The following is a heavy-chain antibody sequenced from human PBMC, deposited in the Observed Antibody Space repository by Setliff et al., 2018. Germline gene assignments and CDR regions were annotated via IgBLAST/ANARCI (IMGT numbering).Heavy chain of an antibody. J-gene: IGHJ6*03. D-gene: IGHD3-3*01. CDR2: INTNTGNP. Sequence: ASVKVSCKASGYTFSSYAMNWVRQAPGQGLEWMGWINTNTGNPTYAQDFTGRFVFSLDTSVSTAYLQISSLKAEDTAVYYYARGGDIITIFGVVTPDFYYYMDVWGTGTTVTVSS. CDR1: GYTFSSYA. CDR3: ARGGDIITIFGVVTPDFYYYMDV. V-gene: IGHV7-4-1*02.